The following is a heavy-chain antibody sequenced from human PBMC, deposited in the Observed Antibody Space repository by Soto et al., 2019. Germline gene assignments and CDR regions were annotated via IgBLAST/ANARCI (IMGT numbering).Heavy chain of an antibody. CDR1: GGSFSGYY. CDR2: INHSGST. CDR3: ATVDFDYYYGMDV. V-gene: IGHV4-34*01. J-gene: IGHJ6*02. Sequence: SETLSLTCAVYGGSFSGYYWSWIRQPPGKGLEWIGEINHSGSTNYNPSLKSRVTISVDTSKNQFSLKLSSVTAADTAVYYCATVDFDYYYGMDVWGQGTTVT.